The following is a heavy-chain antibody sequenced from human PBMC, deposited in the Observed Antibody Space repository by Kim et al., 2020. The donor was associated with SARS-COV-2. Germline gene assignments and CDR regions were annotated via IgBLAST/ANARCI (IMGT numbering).Heavy chain of an antibody. V-gene: IGHV7-4-1*02. J-gene: IGHJ6*02. CDR1: GYTFTSYA. CDR3: ARDYYVSGSNYYYYGMDV. D-gene: IGHD3-10*01. Sequence: ASVKVSCKASGYTFTSYAMNWVRQAPGQGLEWMGWINTNTGNPTYAPGFTGRFVFSLDTSVSTAYLQISSLKAEEPAVYYCARDYYVSGSNYYYYGMDVWGQGTTVTVSS. CDR2: INTNTGNP.